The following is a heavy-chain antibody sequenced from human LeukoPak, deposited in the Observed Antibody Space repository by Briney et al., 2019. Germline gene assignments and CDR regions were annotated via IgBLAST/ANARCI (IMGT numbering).Heavy chain of an antibody. Sequence: KPSETLSLTCAVSGGSISSGGYSWSWIRQPPGKGLEWIGYIYHSGSTYYNPSLKSRVTISVDRSKNQFSLKLSSVTAADTAVYYCARLQKLPIYDSSGYHYYFDYWGQGTLVTVSS. J-gene: IGHJ4*02. CDR3: ARLQKLPIYDSSGYHYYFDY. CDR2: IYHSGST. D-gene: IGHD3-22*01. CDR1: GGSISSGGYS. V-gene: IGHV4-30-2*01.